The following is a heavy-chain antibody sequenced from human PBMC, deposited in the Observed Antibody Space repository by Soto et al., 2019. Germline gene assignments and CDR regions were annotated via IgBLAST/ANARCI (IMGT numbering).Heavy chain of an antibody. J-gene: IGHJ3*02. D-gene: IGHD6-19*01. CDR2: INPNSGGT. Sequence: GASVKVSCKASGYTFTGYYMHRVRQAPGQGLAWMGWINPNSGGTNYAQKFQGRVTMTRDTSISTAYMELSRLRSDDTAVYYCAANIAVAAGAFDIWGQGTMVTVS. CDR1: GYTFTGYY. CDR3: AANIAVAAGAFDI. V-gene: IGHV1-2*02.